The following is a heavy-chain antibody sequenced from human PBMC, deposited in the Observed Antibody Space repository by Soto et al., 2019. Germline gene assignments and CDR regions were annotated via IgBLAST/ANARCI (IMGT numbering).Heavy chain of an antibody. CDR3: ARVVEYCSGGSCFNSAFDI. Sequence: QVPLVQSGAEVKKPGASVKVSCKASGYTFTSYGISWVRQAPGQGLEWMGWISAYNGNTNYAQKLQGRVTMTTDTSTSTAYMELRSLRSDDTAVYYCARVVEYCSGGSCFNSAFDIWGQGTMVTVSS. CDR1: GYTFTSYG. J-gene: IGHJ3*02. V-gene: IGHV1-18*01. CDR2: ISAYNGNT. D-gene: IGHD2-15*01.